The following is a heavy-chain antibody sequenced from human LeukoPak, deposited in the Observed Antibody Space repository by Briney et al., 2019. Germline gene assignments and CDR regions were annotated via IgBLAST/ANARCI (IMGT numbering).Heavy chain of an antibody. CDR3: ARSPLIRESYGDKIVKFDY. D-gene: IGHD4-17*01. J-gene: IGHJ4*02. CDR2: ISGRADST. Sequence: GGSLRLSCAASGFVFSNYAKSWVRQAPGRGLEWVSTISGRADSTYSADSVRGRFTIHRDSYKNTLSLQMDSLRAEDTAVYYCARSPLIRESYGDKIVKFDYWGQGTLVTVSS. CDR1: GFVFSNYA. V-gene: IGHV3-23*01.